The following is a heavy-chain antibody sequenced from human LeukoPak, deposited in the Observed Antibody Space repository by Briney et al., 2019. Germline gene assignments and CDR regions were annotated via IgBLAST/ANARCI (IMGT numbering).Heavy chain of an antibody. D-gene: IGHD3-22*01. CDR3: AGISYDSRAYYDY. CDR1: GFTFSNYW. J-gene: IGHJ4*02. Sequence: GGSLRLSCAASGFTFSNYWMHWVRQAPGKGLVWVSRIDSDGSTTTYADSVKGRFTISRDNAKNTLYLQMDSLRADDTAVYYCAGISYDSRAYYDYWGQGTLVTVSS. CDR2: IDSDGSTT. V-gene: IGHV3-74*01.